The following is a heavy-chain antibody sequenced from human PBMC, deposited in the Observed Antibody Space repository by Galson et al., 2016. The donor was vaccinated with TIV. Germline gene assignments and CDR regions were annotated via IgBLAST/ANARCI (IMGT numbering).Heavy chain of an antibody. J-gene: IGHJ4*02. Sequence: SLRLSCAASGFTFSDYTMTWVRQAPGKGPEWVSSVSPGSSYIYYADSVKGRFTVSRDNAKNSVYLQMNSLRDEDTGIYYCARESLGGFDCSIDYWGQGILVTVSS. V-gene: IGHV3-21*01. CDR3: ARESLGGFDCSIDY. CDR2: VSPGSSYI. CDR1: GFTFSDYT. D-gene: IGHD2-21*02.